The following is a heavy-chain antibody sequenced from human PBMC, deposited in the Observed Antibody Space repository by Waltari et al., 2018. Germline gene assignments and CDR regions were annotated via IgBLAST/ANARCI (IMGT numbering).Heavy chain of an antibody. Sequence: EVQLLESGGGLIQPGGSLRLSCAASGLSVRSYVMSWVGRVPGKGPEWVSSISNSGVSSDYGESVKGRFTISRDNSMNTLFLQMNSLRAEDTAVYYCVKDWNLEWSYIGIFECWGQGTLVTVSS. V-gene: IGHV3-23*01. D-gene: IGHD3-3*01. J-gene: IGHJ4*02. CDR2: ISNSGVSS. CDR3: VKDWNLEWSYIGIFEC. CDR1: GLSVRSYV.